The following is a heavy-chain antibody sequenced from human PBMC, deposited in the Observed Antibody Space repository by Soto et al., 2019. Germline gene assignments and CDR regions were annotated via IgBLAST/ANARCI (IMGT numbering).Heavy chain of an antibody. D-gene: IGHD6-19*01. CDR2: IYPGDSDT. V-gene: IGHV5-51*01. CDR3: ARPREAGKNYYGVDV. J-gene: IGHJ6*02. CDR1: GYSFTTYW. Sequence: VESLKISCQASGYSFTTYWIGWVRQMPGKGLEWMGIIYPGDSDTRYSPSFQGQVTISADKSISTAYLQWSSLKASDTAMYYCARPREAGKNYYGVDVWGQGTTVTVSS.